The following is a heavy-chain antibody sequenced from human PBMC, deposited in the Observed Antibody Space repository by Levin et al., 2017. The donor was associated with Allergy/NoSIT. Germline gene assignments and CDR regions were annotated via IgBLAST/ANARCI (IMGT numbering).Heavy chain of an antibody. Sequence: SQTLSLTCAVYGGSFSGYYWSWIRQPPGKGLEWIGEINHSGSTNYNPSLKSRVTISVDTSKNQFSLKLSSVTAADTAVYYCARARCSSTSCYPGIAAAGPYYWGQGTLVTVSS. CDR3: ARARCSSTSCYPGIAAAGPYY. D-gene: IGHD2-2*01. V-gene: IGHV4-34*01. J-gene: IGHJ4*02. CDR2: INHSGST. CDR1: GGSFSGYY.